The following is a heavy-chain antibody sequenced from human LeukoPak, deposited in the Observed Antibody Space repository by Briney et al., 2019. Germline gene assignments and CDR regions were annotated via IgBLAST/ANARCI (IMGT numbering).Heavy chain of an antibody. CDR1: GFTFGYHA. Sequence: SLRLSCTASGFTFGYHAINWVRQAPGRGLEWVGFNRSQDYSGTTEYATSVKDRFTISRDDSKSIAYLQMNGLKIDDTAIYYCTRDIVSISQPGYLDDWGQGTLVTVSS. D-gene: IGHD2-2*01. V-gene: IGHV3-49*04. CDR2: NRSQDYSGTT. J-gene: IGHJ4*02. CDR3: TRDIVSISQPGYLDD.